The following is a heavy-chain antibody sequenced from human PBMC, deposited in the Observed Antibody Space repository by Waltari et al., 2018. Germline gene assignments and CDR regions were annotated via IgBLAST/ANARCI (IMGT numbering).Heavy chain of an antibody. J-gene: IGHJ2*01. CDR1: GGSISSRSYY. CDR2: IYYSGST. Sequence: QLQLQESGPGLVKPSETLSLTCTVSGGSISSRSYYWGWIRQPPGKGLEWIGSIYYSGSTYYNPSLKSRVTISVDTSKNQFSLKLSSVTAADTAVYYCARIRRVRGVHWYFDLWGRGTLVTVSS. CDR3: ARIRRVRGVHWYFDL. D-gene: IGHD3-10*01. V-gene: IGHV4-39*01.